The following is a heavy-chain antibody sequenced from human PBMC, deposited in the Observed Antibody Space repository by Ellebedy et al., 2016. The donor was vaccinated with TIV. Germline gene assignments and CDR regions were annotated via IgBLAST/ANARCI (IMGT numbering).Heavy chain of an antibody. J-gene: IGHJ4*02. CDR2: IYDSGST. Sequence: MPSETLSLTCTVSGGSVRSGSYYWSWIRQPPGKELEWIGYIYDSGSTNHNPSLKSRVTISVDTSKNQFSLKLSSVTAEDTAIYYCARADEGDPLDYWGQGTLVTVSS. V-gene: IGHV4-61*01. CDR3: ARADEGDPLDY. D-gene: IGHD3-10*01. CDR1: GGSVRSGSYY.